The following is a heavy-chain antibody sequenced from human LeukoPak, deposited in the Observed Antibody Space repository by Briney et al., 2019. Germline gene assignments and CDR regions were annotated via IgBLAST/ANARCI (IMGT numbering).Heavy chain of an antibody. CDR2: IHPSGML. Sequence: SDTLSLTCTVSGASFNSYDQHWTWIRQSPGKGLEWIGSIHPSGMLYNNPSLESRVTMSRDTSKNQLSLNLDSVTAADTAVYFCSRGLDSRKLGYWGQGILVTVSS. D-gene: IGHD3-22*01. J-gene: IGHJ4*02. V-gene: IGHV4-31*03. CDR1: GASFNSYDQH. CDR3: SRGLDSRKLGY.